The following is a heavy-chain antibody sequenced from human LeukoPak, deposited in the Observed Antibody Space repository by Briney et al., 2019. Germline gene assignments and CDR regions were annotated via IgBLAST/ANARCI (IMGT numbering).Heavy chain of an antibody. CDR1: GGSISSYY. D-gene: IGHD2-8*01. J-gene: IGHJ5*02. V-gene: IGHV4-59*01. CDR3: ARDPLGVPA. CDR2: INDSGST. Sequence: SETLSLTCTVSGGSISSYYWSWIRQPPGKGLEWIGYINDSGSTNYNPSLKSRVTISVDTSKNQFSLKLSSVTAADTAVCYCARDPLGVPAWGQGTLVTVSS.